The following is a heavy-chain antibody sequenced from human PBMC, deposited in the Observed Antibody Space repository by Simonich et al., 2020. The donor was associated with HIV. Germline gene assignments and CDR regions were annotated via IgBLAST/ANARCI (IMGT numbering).Heavy chain of an antibody. D-gene: IGHD3-9*01. J-gene: IGHJ4*02. CDR1: GGSFSGYY. CDR3: ARDPDILTGYPLD. Sequence: QVQLQQWGAGLLKPSETLSLTCAVYGGSFSGYYWSWIRQPPGTGLEWIGEINHSGSTNYNPSLKSRVTISVDTSKNQFSLKLSSVTAADTAVYYCARDPDILTGYPLDWGQGTLVTVSS. CDR2: INHSGST. V-gene: IGHV4-34*01.